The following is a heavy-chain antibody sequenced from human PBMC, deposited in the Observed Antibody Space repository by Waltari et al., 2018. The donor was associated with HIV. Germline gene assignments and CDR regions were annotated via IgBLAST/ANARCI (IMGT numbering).Heavy chain of an antibody. V-gene: IGHV3-30*04. CDR3: ARDRNTWNFGDWFDP. CDR1: GFTFSSYA. Sequence: QVQLVESGGGVVQPGRSLRLSCAASGFTFSSYAMHWVRQAPGQGLECLAGISYDGSNKYYADSVQGRFTISRDNSKNTLYLQMNSLRADDTAVYYCARDRNTWNFGDWFDPWGQGTLVTVSS. CDR2: ISYDGSNK. J-gene: IGHJ5*02. D-gene: IGHD1-7*01.